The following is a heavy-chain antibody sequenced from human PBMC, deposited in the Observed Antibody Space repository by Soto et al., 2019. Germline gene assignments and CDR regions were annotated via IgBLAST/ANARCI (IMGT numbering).Heavy chain of an antibody. V-gene: IGHV4-30-2*01. D-gene: IGHD2-15*01. J-gene: IGHJ5*02. CDR2: IYHSGST. CDR3: ARTMLLGWFDP. Sequence: SETLSLTCAVSGGSISSCGYSWSWIRQPPGKGLEWIGYIYHSGSTYYNPSLKSRVTISVDRSKNQFSLKLTSVTAADTAVYYCARTMLLGWFDPWGQGTLVTVSS. CDR1: GGSISSCGYS.